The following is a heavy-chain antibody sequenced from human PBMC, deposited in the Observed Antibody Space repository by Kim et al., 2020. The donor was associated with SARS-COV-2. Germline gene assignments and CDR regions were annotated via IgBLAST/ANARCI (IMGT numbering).Heavy chain of an antibody. CDR2: IKQDGSEK. D-gene: IGHD3-22*01. Sequence: GGSLRLSCAASGFTFSSYWMSWVRQAPGKGLEWVANIKQDGSEKYYVDSVKGRFTISRDNAKNSLYLQMNSLRAEDTAVYYCAIDHLTYYYDSSGYYYEYDFDHWGQGTLVTVSS. CDR1: GFTFSSYW. CDR3: AIDHLTYYYDSSGYYYEYDFDH. J-gene: IGHJ4*02. V-gene: IGHV3-7*01.